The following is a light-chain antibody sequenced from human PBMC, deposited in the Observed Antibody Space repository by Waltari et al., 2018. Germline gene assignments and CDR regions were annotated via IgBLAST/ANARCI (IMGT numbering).Light chain of an antibody. CDR3: AAWDDGLNGVL. J-gene: IGLJ2*01. CDR2: YNN. Sequence: QSVLTQPPSASGTPGQKVAISCSGSNSNIGINAVTWYQHLPGTPPKPVIYYNNNRPSGVPDRFSGSKSGTSAALVITGLQSEDEADYYCAAWDDGLNGVLFAGGTRLTVL. CDR1: NSNIGINA. V-gene: IGLV1-44*01.